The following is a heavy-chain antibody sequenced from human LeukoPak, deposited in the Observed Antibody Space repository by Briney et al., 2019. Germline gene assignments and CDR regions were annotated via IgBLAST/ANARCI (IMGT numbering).Heavy chain of an antibody. CDR3: ARARSGKWGFDY. CDR1: GYSISSAYY. J-gene: IGHJ4*02. V-gene: IGHV4-38-2*02. D-gene: IGHD1-26*01. Sequence: SETLSLTCSVSGYSISSAYYWGWIRQPPGKGLEWIGTMYHSGSTNYNPSLKSRVTISVDTSKNQFSLKLSSVTAADTAVYYCARARSGKWGFDYWGQGTLVTVSS. CDR2: MYHSGST.